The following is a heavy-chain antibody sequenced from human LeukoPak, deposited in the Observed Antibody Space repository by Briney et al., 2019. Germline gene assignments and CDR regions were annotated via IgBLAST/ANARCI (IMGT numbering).Heavy chain of an antibody. V-gene: IGHV4-39*07. CDR2: IYYNGKT. Sequence: PSETLSLTCTVSGGSVTYTNYYWGWIRQPPGKGLQWIGVIYYNGKTYYNPSLKSRVTVAVDTSKNQFSLKLSSVTAADTAIYYCARENPSGYYNRPIDYWGQGTLVTVSS. J-gene: IGHJ4*02. CDR3: ARENPSGYYNRPIDY. D-gene: IGHD3-22*01. CDR1: GGSVTYTNYY.